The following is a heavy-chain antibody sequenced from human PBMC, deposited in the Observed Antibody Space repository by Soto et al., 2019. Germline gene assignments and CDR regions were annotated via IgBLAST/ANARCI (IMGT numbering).Heavy chain of an antibody. Sequence: LSLTCAVYGGSFSGYYWSWIRQPPGKGLEWIGEINHSGSTNYNPSLKSRVTISVDTSKNQFSLKLSSVTAADTAVYYCARYYDFWSGYYSSVNWFDPWGQGTLVTVSS. CDR3: ARYYDFWSGYYSSVNWFDP. J-gene: IGHJ5*02. V-gene: IGHV4-34*01. CDR1: GGSFSGYY. D-gene: IGHD3-3*01. CDR2: INHSGST.